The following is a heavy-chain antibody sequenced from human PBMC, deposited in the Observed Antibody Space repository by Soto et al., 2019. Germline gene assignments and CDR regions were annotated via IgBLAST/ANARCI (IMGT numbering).Heavy chain of an antibody. J-gene: IGHJ6*02. V-gene: IGHV3-48*03. CDR2: VSNSGNTI. D-gene: IGHD1-20*01. CDR1: GFVFKNYE. Sequence: PGGSLRLSCVASGFVFKNYEMNWVRQAPGKGLEWISYVSNSGNTIYVADSMRGRFTISRGNAKNSLFLQMNSLRADDTAIYYCARDIDNRDYYYGLDVWGQGTTVTV. CDR3: ARDIDNRDYYYGLDV.